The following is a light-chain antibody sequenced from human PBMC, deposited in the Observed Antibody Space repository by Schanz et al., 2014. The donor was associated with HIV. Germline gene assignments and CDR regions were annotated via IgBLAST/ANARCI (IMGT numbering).Light chain of an antibody. CDR1: SSDVGSYNY. J-gene: IGLJ2*01. CDR2: DVT. Sequence: QSALTQPRSVSGSPGQSVTISCTGTSSDVGSYNYVSWYQQRPGKAPKLMIYDVTKRPSGVPDRFSGSKSGNTASLTISGLQAEDEADYYCSSYAGSKIVVFGGGTKLTVL. V-gene: IGLV2-11*01. CDR3: SSYAGSKIVV.